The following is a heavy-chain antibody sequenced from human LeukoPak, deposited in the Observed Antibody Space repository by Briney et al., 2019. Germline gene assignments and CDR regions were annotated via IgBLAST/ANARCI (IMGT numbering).Heavy chain of an antibody. CDR1: GFTFSSYW. J-gene: IGHJ4*02. D-gene: IGHD1-26*01. V-gene: IGHV3-7*01. CDR3: AKWELYSGFYYIDY. Sequence: PGGSLRLSCAASGFTFSSYWMTWVRQGPGKGLGWVANIKPDGSLIYYVDSVKGRFTISRDNAKNSLYLQMKSLRAEDTAVYYCAKWELYSGFYYIDYWGRGTLATVSS. CDR2: IKPDGSLI.